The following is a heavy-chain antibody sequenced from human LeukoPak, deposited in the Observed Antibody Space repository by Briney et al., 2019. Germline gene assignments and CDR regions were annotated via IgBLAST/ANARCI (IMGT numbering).Heavy chain of an antibody. Sequence: ASVKVSCKASGYTFTTYDINWVRQATGQGLEWMGWMDPNSGNTGYTQKFQGRVTMTRNTSISTAYMELSSLRSEDTAVYYCARGRGSGHKENWFDPWGQGTLVTVSS. D-gene: IGHD6-19*01. V-gene: IGHV1-8*01. CDR1: GYTFTTYD. CDR2: MDPNSGNT. CDR3: ARGRGSGHKENWFDP. J-gene: IGHJ5*02.